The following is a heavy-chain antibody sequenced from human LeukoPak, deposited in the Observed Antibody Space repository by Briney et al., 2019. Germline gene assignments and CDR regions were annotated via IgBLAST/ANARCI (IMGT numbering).Heavy chain of an antibody. V-gene: IGHV3-64*01. CDR1: GFTFSSYT. D-gene: IGHD4-23*01. J-gene: IGHJ4*02. CDR3: AGLISDCGGNPFDC. CDR2: ISSNGGST. Sequence: GGSLRLSCAASGFTFSSYTMHWVRQAPGKGLEYVSAISSNGGSTYYANSVKGRFTISRDNSKNTLYLQMGSLRAEDMAVYYCAGLISDCGGNPFDCWGQGTLVTVSS.